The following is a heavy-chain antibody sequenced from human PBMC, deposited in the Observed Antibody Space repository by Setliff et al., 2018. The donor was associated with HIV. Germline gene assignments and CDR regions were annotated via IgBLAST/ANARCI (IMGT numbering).Heavy chain of an antibody. Sequence: SETLSLTCTVSGDSISSTTFYWVWIRQPPGKGLEWIGIINYSGTTYYNPSLKSRVTISVATSKNQFSLRLSSVAAADTAVYYCARHSGSGYYLIDPWGQGTLVTVS. CDR1: GDSISSTTFY. J-gene: IGHJ5*02. V-gene: IGHV4-39*01. CDR3: ARHSGSGYYLIDP. D-gene: IGHD3-22*01. CDR2: INYSGTT.